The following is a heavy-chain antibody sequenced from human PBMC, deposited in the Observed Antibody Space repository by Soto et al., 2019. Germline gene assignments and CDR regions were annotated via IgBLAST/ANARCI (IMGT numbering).Heavy chain of an antibody. CDR1: GGSISSYY. J-gene: IGHJ6*02. CDR2: IYYSGST. Sequence: SETLSLTCTVSGGSISSYYWSWIRQPPGKGLEWIGYIYYSGSTNYNPSLKSRVTISVDTSKNQFSLKLSSVTAADTAVYYCARMPDNRGVRWPLYYYYGMDVGGQGTTVTVSS. CDR3: ARMPDNRGVRWPLYYYYGMDV. V-gene: IGHV4-59*01. D-gene: IGHD3-10*01.